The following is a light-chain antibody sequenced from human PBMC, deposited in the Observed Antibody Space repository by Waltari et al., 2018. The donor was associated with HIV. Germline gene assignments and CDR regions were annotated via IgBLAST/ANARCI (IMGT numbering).Light chain of an antibody. CDR2: DND. CDR1: SSSSPATGADF. Sequence: QSVFTQPHPVPAAPGQQVTLACSTSSSSSPATGADFFSGYQYLPGAAPKLVIDDNDKRPSGRPDRFSGSKTGTSATLTITGLQTGDEGIYFCGSWVRSLDGGVFGGGTKLTVL. V-gene: IGLV1-51*01. CDR3: GSWVRSLDGGV. J-gene: IGLJ2*01.